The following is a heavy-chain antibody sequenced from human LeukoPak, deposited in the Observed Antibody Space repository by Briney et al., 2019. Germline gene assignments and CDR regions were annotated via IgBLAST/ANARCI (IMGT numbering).Heavy chain of an antibody. CDR2: ISGSGGST. Sequence: GGSLRLSCAASGFTFSSYAVSWVRQAPGKGLEWVSAISGSGGSTYYADSVKGRFTISRDNSKNTLYLQMNSLRAEDTAVYYCAKEFYGDYLRGDAFDIWGQGTMVTVSS. V-gene: IGHV3-23*01. CDR1: GFTFSSYA. D-gene: IGHD4-17*01. J-gene: IGHJ3*02. CDR3: AKEFYGDYLRGDAFDI.